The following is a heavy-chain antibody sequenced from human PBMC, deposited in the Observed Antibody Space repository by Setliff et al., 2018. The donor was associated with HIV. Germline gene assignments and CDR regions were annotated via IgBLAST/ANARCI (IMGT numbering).Heavy chain of an antibody. Sequence: PSETLSLTCTVSGGSISSSSYYWGWIRQPPGKGLEWIGSIYYRGSTYYNPSLKSRVTISVDTSKNQFSLKLSSLTAADTAVYYCASSSGWYGAAQFDPWGQGTRVTVSS. CDR1: GGSISSSSYY. CDR2: IYYRGST. CDR3: ASSSGWYGAAQFDP. V-gene: IGHV4-39*01. J-gene: IGHJ5*02. D-gene: IGHD6-19*01.